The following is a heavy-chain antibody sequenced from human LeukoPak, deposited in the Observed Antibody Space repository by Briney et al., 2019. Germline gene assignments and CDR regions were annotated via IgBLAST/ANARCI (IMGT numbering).Heavy chain of an antibody. D-gene: IGHD2-2*01. V-gene: IGHV3-43*02. CDR3: AKDMGCSSTSCLIDY. CDR1: GFTFSSYS. J-gene: IGHJ4*02. Sequence: PGGSLRLSCAASGFTFSSYSMNWVRQAPGKGLEWVSLISGDGGSTYYADSVKGRFTISRDNSKNSLYLQMNSLRTEDTALYYCAKDMGCSSTSCLIDYWGQGTLVTVSS. CDR2: ISGDGGST.